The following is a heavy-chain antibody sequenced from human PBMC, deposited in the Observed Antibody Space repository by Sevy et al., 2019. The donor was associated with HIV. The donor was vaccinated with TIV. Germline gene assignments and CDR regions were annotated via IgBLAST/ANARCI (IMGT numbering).Heavy chain of an antibody. CDR1: NESFTGYY. CDR2: ISHSGTT. Sequence: SETLSLTCRVYNESFTGYYWGWIRQPPQKGLEWIGEISHSGTTTYNPPLKGRVIISLDRSKNQFSLELTSMTAADTAVYYYAKSNWRGAGPYRRTHPPWGQGTLVTVSS. J-gene: IGHJ5*02. V-gene: IGHV4-34*01. D-gene: IGHD3-3*01. CDR3: AKSNWRGAGPYRRTHPP.